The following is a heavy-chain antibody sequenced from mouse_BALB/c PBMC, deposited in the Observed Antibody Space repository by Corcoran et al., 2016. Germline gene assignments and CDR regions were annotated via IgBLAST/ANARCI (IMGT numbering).Heavy chain of an antibody. CDR1: GYSFTSYW. J-gene: IGHJ3*01. CDR3: ARGRGNPWFAY. CDR2: IDPSDSET. Sequence: QVQLQQSGPQLVRPGASVKISCKASGYSFTSYWMHWVKQRPGQGLEWIGMIDPSDSETRLNQKFKDKATLTVDKSSSTAYMQLSSPTSADSAVYYCARGRGNPWFAYWGQGTLVTVSA. D-gene: IGHD2-1*01. V-gene: IGHV1S126*01.